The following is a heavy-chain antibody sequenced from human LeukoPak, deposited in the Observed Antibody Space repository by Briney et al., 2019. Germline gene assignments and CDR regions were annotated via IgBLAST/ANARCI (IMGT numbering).Heavy chain of an antibody. CDR3: ARDHQSLGYCSGGSCPGRYYYYYMDV. CDR2: IIPIFGTA. V-gene: IGHV1-69*05. J-gene: IGHJ6*03. Sequence: GSSVKVSCKASGGTFSSYAISWVRQALGQGLEWMGRIIPIFGTANYAQKFQGRVTITTDESTSTAYMELSSLRSEDTAVYYCARDHQSLGYCSGGSCPGRYYYYYMDVWGKGTTVTVSS. CDR1: GGTFSSYA. D-gene: IGHD2-15*01.